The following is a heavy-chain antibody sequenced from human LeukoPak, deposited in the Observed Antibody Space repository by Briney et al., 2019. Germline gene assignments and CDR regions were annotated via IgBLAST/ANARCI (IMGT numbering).Heavy chain of an antibody. CDR3: ARDGSSDDYYFDY. J-gene: IGHJ4*02. Sequence: SETLSLTCTVSSGSISSSSYYWGWIRQPPGKGLEWIGHMYYSGSPYYNPSLKSRVTISVDTSKNQFSLKLSSVTAADTAVYYCARDGSSDDYYFDYWGQGTLVTVSS. D-gene: IGHD3-3*01. CDR1: SGSISSSSYY. CDR2: MYYSGSP. V-gene: IGHV4-39*07.